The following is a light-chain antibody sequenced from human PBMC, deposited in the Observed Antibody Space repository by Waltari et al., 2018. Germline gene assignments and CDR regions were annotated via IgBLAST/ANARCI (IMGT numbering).Light chain of an antibody. J-gene: IGLJ3*02. V-gene: IGLV1-51*01. CDR1: SSNIGSSF. Sequence: QSVLTQPPSVSAAPGQTVTISCSGTSSNIGSSFVSWYKQFPGTAPKLLIHDNDGRPSGIPDRFSGSKSGTSATLGITGLQTGDEADYYCGTWDTSLNTWVFGGGTKLTVL. CDR2: DND. CDR3: GTWDTSLNTWV.